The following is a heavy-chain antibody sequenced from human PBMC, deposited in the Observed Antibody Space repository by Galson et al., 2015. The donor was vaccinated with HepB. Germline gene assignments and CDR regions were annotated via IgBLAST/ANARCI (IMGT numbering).Heavy chain of an antibody. CDR3: ASDPSYDILTGYQFYFDY. V-gene: IGHV3-33*08. Sequence: SLRLSCAASGFIFSNSAMHWVRQAPGKGLEWVAVIWYAVTNKNYADSVKRRFTISRDNSKNTLYLQMNSLRAEDTAVYYCASDPSYDILTGYQFYFDYWGQGTLVTVSS. J-gene: IGHJ4*02. D-gene: IGHD3-9*01. CDR1: GFIFSNSA. CDR2: IWYAVTNK.